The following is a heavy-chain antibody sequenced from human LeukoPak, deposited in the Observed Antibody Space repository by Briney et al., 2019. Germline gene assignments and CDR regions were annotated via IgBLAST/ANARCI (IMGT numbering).Heavy chain of an antibody. CDR3: ARGLLCYGSGSDHFYYGMDV. CDR1: GFMFSTYW. J-gene: IGHJ6*02. V-gene: IGHV3-7*01. CDR2: IKLDGTEK. Sequence: GGSLRLSCAASGFMFSTYWLSWVRQAPGKGLEWVANIKLDGTEKYYVDSVKGRFTISRDDAKNSLYLQMNSLRVEDTAIYYCARGLLCYGSGSDHFYYGMDVWGQGTTVTVS. D-gene: IGHD3-10*01.